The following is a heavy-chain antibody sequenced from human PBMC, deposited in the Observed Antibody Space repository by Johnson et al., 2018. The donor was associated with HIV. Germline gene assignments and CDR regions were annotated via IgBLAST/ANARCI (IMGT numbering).Heavy chain of an antibody. CDR1: GFTVSSNY. Sequence: VQLVESGGGLIQPGGSLRLSCAASGFTVSSNYMSWVRQAPGKGLEWVSVIYSGGSTYYADSVKGRFTISRDNSKHTLYLQMNSLRAEDTAVYYGARAPRPDAFEIWCQGTMVTVSS. J-gene: IGHJ3*02. CDR2: IYSGGST. V-gene: IGHV3-53*01. CDR3: ARAPRPDAFEI.